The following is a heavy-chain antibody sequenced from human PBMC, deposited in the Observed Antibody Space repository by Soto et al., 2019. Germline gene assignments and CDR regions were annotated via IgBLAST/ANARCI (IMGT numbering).Heavy chain of an antibody. V-gene: IGHV3-30*18. CDR1: GFTFSSYG. D-gene: IGHD5-12*01. CDR2: ISYDGSNK. J-gene: IGHJ3*02. Sequence: QVQLVESGGGVVQPGRSLRLSCAACGFTFSSYGMHWVRQGPGKGLEWVAVISYDGSNKYYADSVKGRLTISRDNSKNTLYLQMNSLRGEDTAVYYCAKDNGSGCDWLRVGDASVIWGQGTMVTVSS. CDR3: AKDNGSGCDWLRVGDASVI.